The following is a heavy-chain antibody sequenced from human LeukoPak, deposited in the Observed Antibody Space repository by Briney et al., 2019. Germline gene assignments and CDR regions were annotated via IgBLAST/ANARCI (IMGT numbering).Heavy chain of an antibody. CDR1: GGSISSYY. CDR2: IYYSGST. J-gene: IGHJ4*02. D-gene: IGHD2/OR15-2a*01. Sequence: SETLSLTCTVSGGSISSYYWSWIRQPPGKGLEWIGYIYYSGSTNYNPSLKSRVTISVDTSKNQFSLKLSSVTAADTAVYYCARHPFSSPFDFWGQGTLVTVSS. V-gene: IGHV4-59*01. CDR3: ARHPFSSPFDF.